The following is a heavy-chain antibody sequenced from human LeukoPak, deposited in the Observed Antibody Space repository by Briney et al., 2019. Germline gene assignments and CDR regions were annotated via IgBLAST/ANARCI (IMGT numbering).Heavy chain of an antibody. CDR2: IYYSGST. V-gene: IGHV4-59*01. CDR1: GGSISNYY. CDR3: ARQQLSQLYYFVY. D-gene: IGHD6-13*01. J-gene: IGHJ4*02. Sequence: SETLSLTCTVSGGSISNYYWSGIRQPPGKGLEWIGYIYYSGSTNYNPSLKSRVTISVDTSKNQFSLKLSSVTAADTAVYYCARQQLSQLYYFVYWGQGTLVTVSS.